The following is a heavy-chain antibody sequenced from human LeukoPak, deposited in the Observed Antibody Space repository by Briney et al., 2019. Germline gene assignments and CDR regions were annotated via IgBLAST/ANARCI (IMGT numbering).Heavy chain of an antibody. CDR1: GYSISSGYF. V-gene: IGHV4-38-2*02. J-gene: IGHJ5*02. D-gene: IGHD3-10*01. CDR2: VYHVGTT. Sequence: KSSETLSLTCTVSGYSISSGYFWGWIRQPPGRGLEWIGVYHVGTTDYNPSLKSRVTISVDRSKNQMSLKLSSVTAADTAVYYCARLRAGSPDYYGSGSYYHRLNWFDPWGQGTLVTVSS. CDR3: ARLRAGSPDYYGSGSYYHRLNWFDP.